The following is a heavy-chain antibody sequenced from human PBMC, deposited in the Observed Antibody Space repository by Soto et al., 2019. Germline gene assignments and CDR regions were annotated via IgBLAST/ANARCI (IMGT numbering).Heavy chain of an antibody. CDR2: IYSGGST. CDR3: ARDSERYSSGWYYGY. Sequence: EVQLVESGGGLVQPGGSLRLSCAASGFTVSSNYMSWVRQAPGKGLEWVSVIYSGGSTYYADSVKGRFTISRDNSKNTLYLQMNSLRAEDTAVYYCARDSERYSSGWYYGYWGQVTLVTVSS. CDR1: GFTVSSNY. J-gene: IGHJ4*02. D-gene: IGHD6-19*01. V-gene: IGHV3-66*01.